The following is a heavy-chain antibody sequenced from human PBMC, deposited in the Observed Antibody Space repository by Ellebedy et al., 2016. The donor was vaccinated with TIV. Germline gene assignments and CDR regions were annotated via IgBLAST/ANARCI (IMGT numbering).Heavy chain of an antibody. J-gene: IGHJ4*02. V-gene: IGHV3-23*01. CDR1: GFSFSAYN. D-gene: IGHD2-15*01. CDR3: ARELGGSGGSDFDY. Sequence: GESLKISCAASGFSFSAYNMNWVRQAPGKGLEWVSGISGSGDGTYYADSVKGRFTISRDNSQNTLYLEMNSLSADDTSLYYCARELGGSGGSDFDYWGQGTLVTVSS. CDR2: ISGSGDGT.